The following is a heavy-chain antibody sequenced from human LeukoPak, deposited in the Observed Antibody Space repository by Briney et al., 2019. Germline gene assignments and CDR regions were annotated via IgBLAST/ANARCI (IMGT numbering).Heavy chain of an antibody. D-gene: IGHD6-13*01. Sequence: GGSLRLSCVASGFSFSDYAMHWVRQAPGKGLEWVAVISADGRDKYYIDSVRGRFTISRDNSKTTVFLQMNSPEVEDTAVYYCATPLTSKWSSSWYSGHFDYWGQGALVTVPS. CDR3: ATPLTSKWSSSWYSGHFDY. CDR1: GFSFSDYA. CDR2: ISADGRDK. V-gene: IGHV3-30*04. J-gene: IGHJ4*02.